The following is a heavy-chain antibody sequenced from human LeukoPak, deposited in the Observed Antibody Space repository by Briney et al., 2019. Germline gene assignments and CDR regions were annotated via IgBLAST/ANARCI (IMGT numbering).Heavy chain of an antibody. CDR1: GFTFSSYG. V-gene: IGHV3-23*01. CDR3: AKEITMVRGVITHY. J-gene: IGHJ4*02. Sequence: HTGGSLRLSCAASGFTFSSYGMSWVRQAPGKGLEWVSAISGSGGSTYYADSVKGRFTISRDNSKNTLYLQMNSLRAEDTAVYYCAKEITMVRGVITHYWGQGTLVTVSS. D-gene: IGHD3-10*01. CDR2: ISGSGGST.